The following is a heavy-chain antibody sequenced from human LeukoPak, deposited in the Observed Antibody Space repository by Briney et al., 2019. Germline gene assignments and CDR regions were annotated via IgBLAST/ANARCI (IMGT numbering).Heavy chain of an antibody. CDR2: INPNSGGT. CDR1: GYTFTGYY. CDR3: ARGERWLQIPPHY. V-gene: IGHV1-2*02. J-gene: IGHJ4*02. Sequence: ASVKVSCKASGYTFTGYYMHWVRQAPGQGLEWMGWINPNSGGTNYAQKFQGRVTMTRDTSISTAYMELSRLRSDNTAVYYCARGERWLQIPPHYWGQGTLVTVSS. D-gene: IGHD5-24*01.